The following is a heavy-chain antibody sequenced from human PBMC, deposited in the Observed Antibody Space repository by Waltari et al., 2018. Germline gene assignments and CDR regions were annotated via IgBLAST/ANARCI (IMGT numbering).Heavy chain of an antibody. D-gene: IGHD2-15*01. Sequence: EVQLVPSGSEVKKPGESLKNYCQGSGYSFTSYWICCVPLMPWKGLEWLGIIYPVDSDTRYSPSFQGQVTISADKSISTAYLQWSSLKASDNAMYYCARLLVVAATGGAFDIWGHGTMVTVSS. CDR1: GYSFTSYW. CDR2: IYPVDSDT. V-gene: IGHV5-51*01. CDR3: ARLLVVAATGGAFDI. J-gene: IGHJ3*02.